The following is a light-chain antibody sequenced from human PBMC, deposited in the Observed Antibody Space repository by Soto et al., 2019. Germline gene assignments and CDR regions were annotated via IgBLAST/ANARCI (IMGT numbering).Light chain of an antibody. Sequence: IQMTQSPSTLSASVGDRVTITCRASQSISSWLAWYQQKPGKAPKLLIYRASTLESGVPSRFSGSGSGTEFTLTISSLQPDDFATYHCQQYNTYWTFGQGTKVEIK. V-gene: IGKV1-5*03. CDR2: RAS. CDR3: QQYNTYWT. CDR1: QSISSW. J-gene: IGKJ1*01.